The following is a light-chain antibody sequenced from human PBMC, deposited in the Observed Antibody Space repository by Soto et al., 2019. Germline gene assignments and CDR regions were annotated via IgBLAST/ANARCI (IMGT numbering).Light chain of an antibody. CDR3: QNYGTSPLT. CDR2: DAS. CDR1: ETVNSRY. J-gene: IGKJ4*01. Sequence: EIVLTQSPGTLSLSPGDSATLSCGASETVNSRYLAWYQQRSGQAPRLLIYDASTRATGIPDRFRGSGSGTHFTLTISRLEPEDFAVYFCQNYGTSPLTFGGGTKVDIK. V-gene: IGKV3-20*01.